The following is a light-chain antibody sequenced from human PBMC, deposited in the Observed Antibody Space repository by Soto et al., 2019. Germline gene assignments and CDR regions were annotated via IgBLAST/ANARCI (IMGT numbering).Light chain of an antibody. Sequence: QLVLTQSPSASASLGASVKLTCTLSSGHSSYAIAWHQQQPEKGPRYLMKLNSDGSHNKGDGIPDRFSGSSSGAERYLTISSLQSEDEADYYCQTRGTGYMVFGGGTKLTVL. V-gene: IGLV4-69*01. CDR2: LNSDGSH. CDR1: SGHSSYA. CDR3: QTRGTGYMV. J-gene: IGLJ2*01.